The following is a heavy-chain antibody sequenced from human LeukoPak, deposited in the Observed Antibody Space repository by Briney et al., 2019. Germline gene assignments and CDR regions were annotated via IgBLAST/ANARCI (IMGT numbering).Heavy chain of an antibody. CDR1: GGSISSSYYY. CDR2: IYSSGST. CDR3: ARTDDYEGSFDY. D-gene: IGHD4-17*01. Sequence: SETLSLTCTVSGGSISSSYYYWGWIRQPPGKGLEWIGSIYSSGSTYYNPSLKSRVTISVDTSKNQFSLKLTSVTAADTAVYYCARTDDYEGSFDYWGQGTLVTVSS. V-gene: IGHV4-39*01. J-gene: IGHJ4*02.